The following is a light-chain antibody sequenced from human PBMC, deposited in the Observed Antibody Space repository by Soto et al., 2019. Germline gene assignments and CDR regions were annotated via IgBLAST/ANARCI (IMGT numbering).Light chain of an antibody. Sequence: DIQMTQSPSSLSASVGDRVTITCQASQDISNFLNWYQQKPGKAPKLLIYDASNLETGGPSRFSGSGSGTDFTFTISSLQPEDIATYYCQQYDILPTFGQGTKLEIK. CDR3: QQYDILPT. CDR2: DAS. CDR1: QDISNF. J-gene: IGKJ2*01. V-gene: IGKV1-33*01.